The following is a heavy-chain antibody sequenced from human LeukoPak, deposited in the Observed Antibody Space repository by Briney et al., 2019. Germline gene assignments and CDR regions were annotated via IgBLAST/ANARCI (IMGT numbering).Heavy chain of an antibody. J-gene: IGHJ4*02. Sequence: QPGRSLRLSCAASGFTFSSYGMHWVRQAPGKGLEWVAGIWYDGSKKYYADSVKGRFTISRDNSKNTLSLQMNSLRAEDTAVYYCAREVGTTERDDYWGQGTLVTVSS. D-gene: IGHD1-26*01. CDR2: IWYDGSKK. CDR3: AREVGTTERDDY. V-gene: IGHV3-33*01. CDR1: GFTFSSYG.